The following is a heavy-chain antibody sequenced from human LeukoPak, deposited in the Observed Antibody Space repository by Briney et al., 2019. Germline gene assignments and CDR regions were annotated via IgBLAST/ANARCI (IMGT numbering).Heavy chain of an antibody. CDR1: GFTFSSYN. V-gene: IGHV3-53*01. CDR2: IYTRGNT. Sequence: GGSLRLSCAASGFTFSSYNMNWVRQAPGKGLEWVSVIYTRGNTFYADSVKGRFTISRDNSENTLYLQMNNLRAEDTAVYYCARPHNNSLDNAFDIWGQGTRVTVSS. J-gene: IGHJ3*02. D-gene: IGHD1/OR15-1a*01. CDR3: ARPHNNSLDNAFDI.